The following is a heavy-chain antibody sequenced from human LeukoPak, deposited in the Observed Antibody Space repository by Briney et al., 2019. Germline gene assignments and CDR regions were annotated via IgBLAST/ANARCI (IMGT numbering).Heavy chain of an antibody. V-gene: IGHV3-30*02. Sequence: GGSLRLSCAASGFTFSSYGMHWVRQAPGKGLEWVAFIRYDGSNKYYADSVKGRFTISRDNSKNTLYLQMNSLRAEDTAVYYCAKGRGILKTGTTRYFDYWGQGTLVTVSS. D-gene: IGHD1-7*01. J-gene: IGHJ4*02. CDR3: AKGRGILKTGTTRYFDY. CDR2: IRYDGSNK. CDR1: GFTFSSYG.